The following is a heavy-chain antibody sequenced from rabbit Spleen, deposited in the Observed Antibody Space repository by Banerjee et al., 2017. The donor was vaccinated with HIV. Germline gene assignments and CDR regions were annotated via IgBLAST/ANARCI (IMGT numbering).Heavy chain of an antibody. CDR1: GFSLSNIYY. Sequence: QSLEESGGDLVKPGASLTLTCTASGFSLSNIYYMCWVRQAPGKGLEWISCIDGGSSGFTYSATWAKGRFTCSKTSSTTVTLLMTSLTVADTATYFCARDSGSSFSSYGMDLWGPGTLVTVS. V-gene: IGHV1S40*01. CDR3: ARDSGSSFSSYGMDL. CDR2: IDGGSSGFT. J-gene: IGHJ6*01. D-gene: IGHD8-1*01.